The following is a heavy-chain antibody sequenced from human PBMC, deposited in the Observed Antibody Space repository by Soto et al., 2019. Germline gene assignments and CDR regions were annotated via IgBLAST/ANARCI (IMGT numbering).Heavy chain of an antibody. D-gene: IGHD2-15*01. CDR1: GGSISGGHYY. CDR2: IYYSGST. V-gene: IGHV4-30-4*01. CDR3: ARGKDIVVVVTAEYFQH. Sequence: SETLCLTCTVAGGSISGGHYYWSWIRQPPGKGLEWIGYIYYSGSTYYNPSLKSRVTISVDTPKNQFSLKLSSVTAADTAVYYCARGKDIVVVVTAEYFQHWGQGALVTVSS. J-gene: IGHJ1*01.